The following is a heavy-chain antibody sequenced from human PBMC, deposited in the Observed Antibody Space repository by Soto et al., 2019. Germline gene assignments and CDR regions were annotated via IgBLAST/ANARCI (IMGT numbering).Heavy chain of an antibody. V-gene: IGHV4-34*01. CDR3: ARRYGGTFDY. D-gene: IGHD2-15*01. J-gene: IGHJ4*02. CDR2: INHSGST. CDR1: GGSFNGYY. Sequence: PSETLSLTCAVYGGSFNGYYWSWIRQPPGKGLEWIGEINHSGSTNYNPSLKSRVTISVDTSKNQFSLKLTSVTAADTAVYYCARRYGGTFDYWGQGTLVTVSS.